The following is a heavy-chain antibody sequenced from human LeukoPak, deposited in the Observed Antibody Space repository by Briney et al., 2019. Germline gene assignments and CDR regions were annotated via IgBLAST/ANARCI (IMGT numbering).Heavy chain of an antibody. CDR2: INLSGST. J-gene: IGHJ2*01. D-gene: IGHD4-17*01. Sequence: SETLSLTCAVYVGSFSGYYWSWIRQPPGKGLEWIGEINLSGSTNYNPSLKSRITISVDTSKNQFSLKLSSGTAADTAVYYCARGSVLWARKQQRIGYGDWYFDLWGRGTLVTVSS. V-gene: IGHV4-34*01. CDR3: ARGSVLWARKQQRIGYGDWYFDL. CDR1: VGSFSGYY.